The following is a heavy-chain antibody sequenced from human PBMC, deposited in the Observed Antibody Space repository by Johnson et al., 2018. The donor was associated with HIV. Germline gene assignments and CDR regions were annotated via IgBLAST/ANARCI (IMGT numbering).Heavy chain of an antibody. J-gene: IGHJ3*01. CDR3: AKDLRQWLVDALHL. Sequence: VQLVESGGGVVRPGGSLRLSCAAFGFTFDDYGMSWVRQAPEKGLEWVSGINWNGGSTGYADSVKGRFTISRDNAKNSLYLQMDSLRAEDTALYFCAKDLRQWLVDALHLWGQGTMVTVSS. CDR1: GFTFDDYG. CDR2: INWNGGST. V-gene: IGHV3-20*04. D-gene: IGHD6-19*01.